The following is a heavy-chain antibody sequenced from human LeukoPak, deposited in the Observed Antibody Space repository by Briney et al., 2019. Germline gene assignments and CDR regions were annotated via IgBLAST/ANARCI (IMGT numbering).Heavy chain of an antibody. D-gene: IGHD3-22*01. V-gene: IGHV1-69*13. J-gene: IGHJ3*02. Sequence: GASVKVSCKASGGTFSSYAISWVRQAPGQGLEWMGGIIPIFSTAKYAQKFQGKVTITADESTSTAYMELSSLRSEDTAVYYCATTYYYDRWGRAFDIWGQGTMVTVSS. CDR2: IIPIFSTA. CDR3: ATTYYYDRWGRAFDI. CDR1: GGTFSSYA.